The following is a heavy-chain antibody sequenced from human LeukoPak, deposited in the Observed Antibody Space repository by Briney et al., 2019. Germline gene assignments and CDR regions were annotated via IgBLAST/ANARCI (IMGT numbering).Heavy chain of an antibody. Sequence: GGSLRLSCAASGFTVSSNYMSWVRQAPGKGLEWVSVIYSGGSTYYADSVKGRFTISRDNSKNTLYLQMNSLRAEDTAEYYCARDYYDSSGAGSLWGQGTLVTVSS. J-gene: IGHJ4*02. D-gene: IGHD3-22*01. CDR1: GFTVSSNY. CDR2: IYSGGST. CDR3: ARDYYDSSGAGSL. V-gene: IGHV3-66*02.